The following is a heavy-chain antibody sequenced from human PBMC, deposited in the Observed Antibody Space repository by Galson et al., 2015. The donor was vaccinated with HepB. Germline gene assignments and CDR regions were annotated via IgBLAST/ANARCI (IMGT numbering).Heavy chain of an antibody. V-gene: IGHV3-23*01. CDR2: ISGSGGST. D-gene: IGHD2-2*02. CDR3: ASRSPGYCSSTSCYTLDY. CDR1: GFTFSSYA. J-gene: IGHJ4*02. Sequence: SLRLSCAASGFTFSSYAMSWVRQAPGKGLEWVSAISGSGGSTYYADSVKGRFTISRDNSKNTLYLQMNSLRAEDTAVYYCASRSPGYCSSTSCYTLDYWGQGTLVTVSS.